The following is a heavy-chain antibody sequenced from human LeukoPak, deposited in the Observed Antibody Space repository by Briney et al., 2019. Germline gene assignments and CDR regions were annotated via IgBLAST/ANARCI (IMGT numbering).Heavy chain of an antibody. Sequence: PSQTLSLTCTVSGGSVSSGSYYWSWIRQPPGKGLEWIGYIYYSGSTNYNPSLKSRVTISVDTSKNQFSLKLSSVTAADTAVYYCASEGAGTFDYWGQGTLVTVSS. J-gene: IGHJ4*02. V-gene: IGHV4-61*01. D-gene: IGHD6-13*01. CDR3: ASEGAGTFDY. CDR2: IYYSGST. CDR1: GGSVSSGSYY.